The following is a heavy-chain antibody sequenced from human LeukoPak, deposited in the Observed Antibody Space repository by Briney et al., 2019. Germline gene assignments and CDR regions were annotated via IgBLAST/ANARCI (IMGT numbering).Heavy chain of an antibody. V-gene: IGHV3-66*02. CDR2: IYSGGRT. Sequence: GGSLRLSCAASGFTVSSNYMSWVRQAPGKGLEWVSVIYSGGRTYYADSVKGRFTISRDNSKNTLYLQMNSLRAEDTAVYYCASGPDEGDYFDYWGQGTLVTVSS. CDR1: GFTVSSNY. D-gene: IGHD6-6*01. J-gene: IGHJ4*02. CDR3: ASGPDEGDYFDY.